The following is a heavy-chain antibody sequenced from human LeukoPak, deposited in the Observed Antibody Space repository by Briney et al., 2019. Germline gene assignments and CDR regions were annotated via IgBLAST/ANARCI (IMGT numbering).Heavy chain of an antibody. Sequence: GGSLRLSCAASGFNFSSYAMSWVRQAPGKGLEWVSAISGSGGSTYYADSVKGRFTISRDNSKNTLYLQMNSLRAEDTAVYYCAKVPVEAYCGGVCGRGSFDYWGQGTLVTVSS. J-gene: IGHJ4*02. D-gene: IGHD2-21*02. V-gene: IGHV3-23*01. CDR1: GFNFSSYA. CDR3: AKVPVEAYCGGVCGRGSFDY. CDR2: ISGSGGST.